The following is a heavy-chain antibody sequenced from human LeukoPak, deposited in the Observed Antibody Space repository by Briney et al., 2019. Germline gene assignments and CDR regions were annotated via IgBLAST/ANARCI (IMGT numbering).Heavy chain of an antibody. CDR3: ARDRNVCSRTSCYGSEN. V-gene: IGHV3-66*01. CDR1: GFTVSSNY. J-gene: IGHJ4*02. D-gene: IGHD2-2*01. CDR2: IYSGGST. Sequence: PVGCLRLSCAASGFTVSSNYMSWVRQGPGKGLECVSDIYSGGSTYYADSVKGRFTISRDNAKNTLYLQMNSLRAGDTAVYYCARDRNVCSRTSCYGSENWGQGTLVTVSS.